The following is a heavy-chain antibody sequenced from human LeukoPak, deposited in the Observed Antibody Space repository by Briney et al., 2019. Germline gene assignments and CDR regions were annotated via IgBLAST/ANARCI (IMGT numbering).Heavy chain of an antibody. Sequence: PSETLSLTCAVYGGSFSGYYWSWIRQPPGKGLEWIGEINHSGSTNSNPSLKSRVTISVDTSKNQFSLKLSSVTAADTAVYYCARGRRPIVVVPAAILGFVYWGQGTLVTVSS. CDR2: INHSGST. CDR3: ARGRRPIVVVPAAILGFVY. CDR1: GGSFSGYY. V-gene: IGHV4-34*01. D-gene: IGHD2-2*02. J-gene: IGHJ4*02.